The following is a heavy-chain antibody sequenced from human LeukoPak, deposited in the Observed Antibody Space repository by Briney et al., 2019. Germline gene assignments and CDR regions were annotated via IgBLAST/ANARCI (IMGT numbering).Heavy chain of an antibody. Sequence: GGSLRLSCAASGFTFSNYWMNWVRQAPGKGLVWVSRINSDGSSRNYADSVKGRFTISRDNAKNTLYLQMNSLRAEDTAVYYCAKDVYGDYGGLDYWGQGTLVTVSS. J-gene: IGHJ4*02. CDR2: INSDGSSR. CDR3: AKDVYGDYGGLDY. CDR1: GFTFSNYW. D-gene: IGHD4-17*01. V-gene: IGHV3-74*01.